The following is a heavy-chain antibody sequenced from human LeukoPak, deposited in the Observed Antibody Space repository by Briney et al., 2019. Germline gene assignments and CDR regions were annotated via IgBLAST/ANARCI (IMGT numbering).Heavy chain of an antibody. Sequence: ASVKVSCKASGYTFTSYGIIWVRQAPGQGLEWMGWISAYNGNTNYAQKLQGRVTMTTDTSTSTAYMELRSLRSDDTAVYYCARGTRGVNSPCFDYWGQGTLVTVSS. CDR2: ISAYNGNT. V-gene: IGHV1-18*01. CDR1: GYTFTSYG. CDR3: ARGTRGVNSPCFDY. J-gene: IGHJ4*02. D-gene: IGHD4-23*01.